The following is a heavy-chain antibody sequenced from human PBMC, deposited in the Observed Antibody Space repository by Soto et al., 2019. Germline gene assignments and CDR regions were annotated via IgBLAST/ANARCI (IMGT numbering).Heavy chain of an antibody. CDR1: GFSFSSYG. CDR3: ATSDDCDY. CDR2: IWYDGSNK. Sequence: GGALRLSCAASGFSFSSYGMHWVRQAPGKGLEWVAVIWYDGSNKYYTDSVKGRFTISRDNSKNTLYLQMNSLRAEDTAVYYCATSDDCDYWGQGTLVTLSS. V-gene: IGHV3-30*02. J-gene: IGHJ4*02. D-gene: IGHD2-21*01.